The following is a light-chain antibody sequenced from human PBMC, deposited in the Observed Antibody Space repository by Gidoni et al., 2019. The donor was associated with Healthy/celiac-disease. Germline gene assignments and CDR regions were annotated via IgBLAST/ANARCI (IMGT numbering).Light chain of an antibody. V-gene: IGKV1-39*01. CDR1: QCISSY. CDR3: QQSYSTPLT. J-gene: IGKJ4*01. Sequence: DIQMTQSPSSLSASVGDRVTITCRPSQCISSYVNWYQQKPGKAPKLLNYAASSLQSGVPSRYSGSGSGTDFTLTISSLQPEDFATYYCQQSYSTPLTFGGGTKVEIK. CDR2: AAS.